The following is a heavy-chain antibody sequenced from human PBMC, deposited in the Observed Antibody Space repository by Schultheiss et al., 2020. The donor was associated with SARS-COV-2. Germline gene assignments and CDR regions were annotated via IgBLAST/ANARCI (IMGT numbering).Heavy chain of an antibody. V-gene: IGHV4-38-2*02. CDR1: GYSISSGYY. D-gene: IGHD2-15*01. CDR3: ARDYCSGGSCYDY. Sequence: SETLSLTCAVSGYSISSGYYWGWIRQPPGKGLEWIGYIYYSGSTNYNPSLKSRVTISVDTSKNQFSLKLSSVTAADTAVYYCARDYCSGGSCYDYWGQGTLVTVSS. J-gene: IGHJ4*02. CDR2: IYYSGST.